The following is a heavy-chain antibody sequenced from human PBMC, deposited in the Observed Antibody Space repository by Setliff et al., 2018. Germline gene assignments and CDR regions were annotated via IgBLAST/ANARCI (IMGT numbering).Heavy chain of an antibody. D-gene: IGHD3-9*01. J-gene: IGHJ5*02. CDR1: GFSISDHY. V-gene: IGHV3-15*05. Sequence: PGGSLRLSCAASGFSISDHYMDWVRQAPGKGLEWVGRIKSKTDGGTTDYAAPVKGRFTISRDDSKSTMYLQMNSLKTEDTAVYYCIKEGGRILDNWFAPLCQGTLVTVSS. CDR3: IKEGGRILDNWFAP. CDR2: IKSKTDGGTT.